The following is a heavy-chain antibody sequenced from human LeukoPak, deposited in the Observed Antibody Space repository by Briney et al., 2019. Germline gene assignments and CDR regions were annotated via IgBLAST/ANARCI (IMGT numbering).Heavy chain of an antibody. CDR1: GGSISSYY. D-gene: IGHD2-15*01. Sequence: TSETLSLTCTVSGGSISSYYWSWIRQPPGKGLEWIGYIYYSGSTNYNPSLKSRVTISVDTSKNQFSLKLSSVTAADTAVYYCAREKSPDYCSGASCYFDYWGQGTLVTVSP. CDR3: AREKSPDYCSGASCYFDY. CDR2: IYYSGST. J-gene: IGHJ4*02. V-gene: IGHV4-59*01.